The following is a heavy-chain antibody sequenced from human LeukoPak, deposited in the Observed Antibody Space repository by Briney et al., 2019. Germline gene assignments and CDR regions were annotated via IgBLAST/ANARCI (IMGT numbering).Heavy chain of an antibody. J-gene: IGHJ5*02. CDR3: ARDSTSSWYRDSPYNWFDP. CDR2: IYYSGST. CDR1: GGSISSYY. D-gene: IGHD6-13*01. Sequence: SETLSLTCTVSGGSISSYYWSWIRQPPGKGLEWIGYIYYSGSTNYNPSLKSRVTISVDTSKNQFSLKLSSVTAADTAVYYCARDSTSSWYRDSPYNWFDPWGQGTLVTVSS. V-gene: IGHV4-59*12.